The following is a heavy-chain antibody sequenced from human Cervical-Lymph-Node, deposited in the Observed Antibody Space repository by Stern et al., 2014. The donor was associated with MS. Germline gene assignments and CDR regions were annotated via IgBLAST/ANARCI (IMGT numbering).Heavy chain of an antibody. Sequence: QVQLVESGPGLVKPSETLSLTCTVSGGSISSYYWSWIRQPPGKGLEWIGYIYYSGSTNYNPSLKSRVTISVDTSKNQFSLKLSSVTAADTAVYYCARGHSSSWATHYYYYGMDVWGQGTTVTVSS. J-gene: IGHJ6*02. D-gene: IGHD6-13*01. CDR2: IYYSGST. CDR1: GGSISSYY. CDR3: ARGHSSSWATHYYYYGMDV. V-gene: IGHV4-59*01.